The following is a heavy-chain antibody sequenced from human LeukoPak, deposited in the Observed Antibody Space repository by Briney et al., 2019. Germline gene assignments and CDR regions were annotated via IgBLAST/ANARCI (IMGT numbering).Heavy chain of an antibody. CDR1: GGSISSSSYY. D-gene: IGHD6-6*01. CDR3: ASMGIAARVPDY. J-gene: IGHJ4*02. V-gene: IGHV4-39*01. CDR2: IYYSGST. Sequence: SETLSLTCTVSGGSISSSSYYWGWIRQPPGKGLEWIGSIYYSGSTYYNPSLKSRVTISVDTSKNQFSLKLSSVTAADTAVYYCASMGIAARVPDYWGQGTLVTVSS.